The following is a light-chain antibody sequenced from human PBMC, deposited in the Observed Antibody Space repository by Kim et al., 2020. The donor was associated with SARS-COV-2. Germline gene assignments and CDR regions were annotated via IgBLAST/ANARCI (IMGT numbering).Light chain of an antibody. CDR1: QSVSSY. J-gene: IGKJ1*01. Sequence: SPGERAPLSCGASQSVSSYLAWYQQKPGQAPRLLIYDASNRATGIPARFSGCGSGTDFTLTISSLEPEDFAVYYCQQRSNWPPWTFGQGTKVDIK. V-gene: IGKV3-11*01. CDR2: DAS. CDR3: QQRSNWPPWT.